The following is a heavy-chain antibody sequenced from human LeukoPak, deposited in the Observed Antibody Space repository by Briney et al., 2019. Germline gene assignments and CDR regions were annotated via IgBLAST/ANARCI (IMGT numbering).Heavy chain of an antibody. Sequence: PSETLSLTCTVSGGSISSYYWSWIRQPPGKGLEWIGYIYYSGSTNYNPSLKSRVTISVDTSKNQFSLKLSSVTAADTAVYYCTASRYCSSTSCHPLDYYYYYMDVWGKGTTVTVSS. CDR1: GGSISSYY. J-gene: IGHJ6*03. CDR2: IYYSGST. D-gene: IGHD2-2*01. CDR3: TASRYCSSTSCHPLDYYYYYMDV. V-gene: IGHV4-59*01.